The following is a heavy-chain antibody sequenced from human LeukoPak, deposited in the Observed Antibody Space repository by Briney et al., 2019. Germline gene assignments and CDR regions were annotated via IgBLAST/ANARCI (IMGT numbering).Heavy chain of an antibody. J-gene: IGHJ5*02. Sequence: SETLSLTCTVSGGSIGSYYWSWIRQPPGKGLEWIGYIYYSGSTNYNPSLKSRVTISVDTSKNQFSLKLSSVTAADTAVYYCARALRRTKHYYDSSGYYFWFDPWGQGTLVTVSS. CDR2: IYYSGST. V-gene: IGHV4-59*01. CDR3: ARALRRTKHYYDSSGYYFWFDP. D-gene: IGHD3-22*01. CDR1: GGSIGSYY.